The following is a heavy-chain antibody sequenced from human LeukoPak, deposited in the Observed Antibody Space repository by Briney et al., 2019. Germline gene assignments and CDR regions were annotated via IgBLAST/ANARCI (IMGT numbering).Heavy chain of an antibody. V-gene: IGHV3-53*01. CDR2: IYIKRNT. D-gene: IGHD4-17*01. J-gene: IGHJ1*01. CDR3: ARLGLHAAGDYASYFQH. Sequence: PGGSLRLSCAASGFTVSSNYMGWVRQAPGKGLEWVSVIYIKRNTYYADSVKGRFTISKDNSKNTLYLQMNSLRAEDTAVYYCARLGLHAAGDYASYFQHWGQGTLVTVSS. CDR1: GFTVSSNY.